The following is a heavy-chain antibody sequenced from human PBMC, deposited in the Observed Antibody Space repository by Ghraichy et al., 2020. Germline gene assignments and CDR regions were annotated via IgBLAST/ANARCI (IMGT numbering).Heavy chain of an antibody. J-gene: IGHJ4*02. CDR3: ARGGGISAGHDY. Sequence: GESLNISCAASGFTLNYYWMTWVRQAPGKGLEWVANMKEDGSEKNYVDSVKGRFTISRDNAKNSLYLQMNGLRVEDTAVYYCARGGGISAGHDYWGRGTLVTVSS. CDR1: GFTLNYYW. D-gene: IGHD4-23*01. V-gene: IGHV3-7*04. CDR2: MKEDGSEK.